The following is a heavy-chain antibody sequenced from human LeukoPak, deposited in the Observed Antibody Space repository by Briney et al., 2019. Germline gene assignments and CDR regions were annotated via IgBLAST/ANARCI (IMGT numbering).Heavy chain of an antibody. Sequence: SVKVFCKASGGTFSSYAISWVRQAPGQGLEWMGGIIPIFGTANYAQKFQGRVTITADESTSTAYMELSSLRSEDTAVYYCARAGGYSGGLTYYYGMDVWGQGTTVTVSS. CDR1: GGTFSSYA. D-gene: IGHD5-12*01. J-gene: IGHJ6*02. V-gene: IGHV1-69*13. CDR3: ARAGGYSGGLTYYYGMDV. CDR2: IIPIFGTA.